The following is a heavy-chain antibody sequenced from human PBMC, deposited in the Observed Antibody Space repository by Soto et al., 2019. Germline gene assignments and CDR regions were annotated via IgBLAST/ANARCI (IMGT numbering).Heavy chain of an antibody. CDR2: IIPIFGTA. CDR3: ARSGVPAAIYYYYGMDV. V-gene: IGHV1-69*13. D-gene: IGHD2-2*02. Sequence: SVKVSCKASGGTFSSYAISWVRQAPGQGLEWMGGIIPIFGTANYAQKFQGRVTITADESTSTAYMELSSLRSEDTAVYYCARSGVPAAIYYYYGMDVWGQGTTVTVSS. J-gene: IGHJ6*02. CDR1: GGTFSSYA.